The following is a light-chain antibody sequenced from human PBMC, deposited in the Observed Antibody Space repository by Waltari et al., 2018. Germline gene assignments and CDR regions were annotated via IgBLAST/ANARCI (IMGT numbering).Light chain of an antibody. J-gene: IGLJ3*02. V-gene: IGLV2-14*03. Sequence: QSALTQSASVSGSPGQSITISCTGTSSDVGSYNYVSWYQQHPGKAPKLMIYDVNKRPSGVSNRFSGSKSGNTASLTISGFQAEDEADYYCSSYTSSSTWVFGGGTKLTVL. CDR1: SSDVGSYNY. CDR2: DVN. CDR3: SSYTSSSTWV.